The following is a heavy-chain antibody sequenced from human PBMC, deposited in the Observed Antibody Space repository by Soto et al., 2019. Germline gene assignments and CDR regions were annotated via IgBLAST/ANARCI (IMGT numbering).Heavy chain of an antibody. CDR2: IYHSGST. J-gene: IGHJ4*02. V-gene: IGHV4-4*02. Sequence: PSETLSLTCAVSGGSISSSNWWSWVRQPPGKGLEWIGEIYHSGSTNYNPSLKSRVTISVDKSKNQFSLKLSSVTAADTAVYYCAREGEKTGTTGEIDYWGQGTLVTVSS. D-gene: IGHD1-7*01. CDR1: GGSISSSNW. CDR3: AREGEKTGTTGEIDY.